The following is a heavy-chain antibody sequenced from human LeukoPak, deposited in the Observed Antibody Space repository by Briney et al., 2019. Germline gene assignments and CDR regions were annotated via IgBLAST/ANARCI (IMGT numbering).Heavy chain of an antibody. CDR1: GGSISSYY. D-gene: IGHD3-10*01. CDR3: ASVLGGSFDY. V-gene: IGHV4-59*01. Sequence: SETLSLTCTVSGGSISSYYWSWIRQPPGKGLEWIGYIYYSGSTNYSPSLKSRVTISVDTSKNQFSLKLSSVTAADTAVYYCASVLGGSFDYWGQGTLVTVSS. CDR2: IYYSGST. J-gene: IGHJ4*02.